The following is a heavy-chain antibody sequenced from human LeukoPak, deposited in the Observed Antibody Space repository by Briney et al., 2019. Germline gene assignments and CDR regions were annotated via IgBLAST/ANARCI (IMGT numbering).Heavy chain of an antibody. CDR2: IYYTGST. J-gene: IGHJ4*02. Sequence: SETLSLTCNVSGDSITSYYWNWIRQPPGKGPEWIGYIYYTGSTNSNPSLKSRLTISLDTSKKHFSLKLSSVTAADTAIYYCASSYFYDGNRYFDYWGQGALVTVSS. D-gene: IGHD3-22*01. CDR3: ASSYFYDGNRYFDY. V-gene: IGHV4-59*08. CDR1: GDSITSYY.